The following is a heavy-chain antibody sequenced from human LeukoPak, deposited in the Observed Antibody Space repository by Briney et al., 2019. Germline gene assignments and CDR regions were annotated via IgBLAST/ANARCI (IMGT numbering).Heavy chain of an antibody. J-gene: IGHJ4*02. CDR3: TKDYRADY. V-gene: IGHV3-23*01. D-gene: IGHD4-11*01. CDR1: GFTFNTYA. Sequence: GGSLRLSCVTSGFTFNTYAMTWVRQAPGKGLEWVSVISASGDATNYADSVKGRFTISRDNSKNTLFLQMNRLRADDTAVYYCTKDYRADYWGQGTLVTVSS. CDR2: ISASGDAT.